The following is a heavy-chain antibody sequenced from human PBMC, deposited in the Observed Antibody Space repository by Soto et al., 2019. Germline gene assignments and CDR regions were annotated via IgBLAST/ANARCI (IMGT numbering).Heavy chain of an antibody. J-gene: IGHJ3*02. CDR2: INPSGGST. V-gene: IGHV1-46*01. Sequence: ASVKVSCKPSGYTFTSYYMHWVRQAPGQGLEWMGIINPSGGSTSYAQKFQGRVTMTRDTSTSTVYMELSSLRSEDTAVYYCARVERFLEWLPDDAFDIWGQGTMVTVSS. CDR3: ARVERFLEWLPDDAFDI. D-gene: IGHD3-3*01. CDR1: GYTFTSYY.